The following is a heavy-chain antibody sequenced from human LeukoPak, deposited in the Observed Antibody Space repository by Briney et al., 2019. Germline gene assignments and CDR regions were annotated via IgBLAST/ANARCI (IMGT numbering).Heavy chain of an antibody. CDR2: ISGGSGDI. D-gene: IGHD3-10*01. CDR1: GFTFTSYA. CDR3: ENTYYGVHGYYHFDY. Sequence: GGSLRLSCAASGFTFTSYAMSWVRQAPGKGLEWVSTISGGSGDIIYADSMKGRFTISRDNSMNTLYLQMNSLRAEDTALYYCENTYYGVHGYYHFDYWGQGALVTVSS. J-gene: IGHJ4*02. V-gene: IGHV3-23*01.